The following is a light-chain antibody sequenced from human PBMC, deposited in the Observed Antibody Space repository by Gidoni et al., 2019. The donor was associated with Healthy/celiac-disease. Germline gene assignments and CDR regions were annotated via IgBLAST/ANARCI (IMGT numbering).Light chain of an antibody. CDR2: AAS. Sequence: DIQMSQSPSSLSASVGDRVTITCRASQSISSYLNWYQQKPGKAPKLLIYAASSLQSGVPSRVSGSGSGTEFTLTSSSLQPEDFATYYCQQSYSTPRTFGQGTKVESK. CDR1: QSISSY. CDR3: QQSYSTPRT. J-gene: IGKJ1*01. V-gene: IGKV1-39*01.